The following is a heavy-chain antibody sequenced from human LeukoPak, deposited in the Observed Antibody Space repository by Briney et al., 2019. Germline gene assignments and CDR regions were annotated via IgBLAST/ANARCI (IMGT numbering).Heavy chain of an antibody. Sequence: PGGSLRLSCAASGLTFSSYGMHWVRQAPGKGLEWVAFIRYDGSNKYYADSVKGRFTISRDNSKNTLYLQMNSLRAEDTAVYYCAEVTGLYSYGSNYYYYYMDVWGKGTTVTVSS. CDR3: AEVTGLYSYGSNYYYYYMDV. D-gene: IGHD5-18*01. CDR2: IRYDGSNK. J-gene: IGHJ6*03. V-gene: IGHV3-30*02. CDR1: GLTFSSYG.